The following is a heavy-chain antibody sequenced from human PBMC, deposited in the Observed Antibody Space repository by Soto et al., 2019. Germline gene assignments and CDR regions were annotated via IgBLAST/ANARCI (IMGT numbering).Heavy chain of an antibody. CDR1: GFTFSNYW. J-gene: IGHJ3*02. D-gene: IGHD3-10*01. Sequence: EVQLVESGGGLVQPGGSLRHSCAVSGFTFSNYWMHWVRQAPGKGLVWVSTISPDGTIPDYTDSVKGRLAISRDNAKSTLFLQITSLSPEDTAVYYCARFRGDAFDIWGQGTMVTVSS. CDR2: ISPDGTIP. V-gene: IGHV3-74*01. CDR3: ARFRGDAFDI.